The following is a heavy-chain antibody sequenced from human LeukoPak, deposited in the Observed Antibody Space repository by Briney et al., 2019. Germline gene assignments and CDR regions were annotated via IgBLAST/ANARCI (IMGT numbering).Heavy chain of an antibody. V-gene: IGHV4-39*07. CDR3: ARDRMRATNYFDY. CDR1: GGSISSSSYY. Sequence: SETLSLTCTVSGGSISSSSYYWGWIRQPPGKGLEWIGSIYYSGSTYYNPSLKSRVTISVDTSKNQFSLKLSSVTAADTAVYYCARDRMRATNYFDYWGQGTLVTVSS. D-gene: IGHD5-24*01. J-gene: IGHJ4*02. CDR2: IYYSGST.